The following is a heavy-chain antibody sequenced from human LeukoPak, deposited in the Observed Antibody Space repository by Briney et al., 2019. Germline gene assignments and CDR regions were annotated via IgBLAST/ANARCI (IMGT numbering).Heavy chain of an antibody. Sequence: RGSLRLSCAASGFTFSSYGMHWVRQAPGKGLEWVAVISYDGSNKYYADSVKGRFTISRDNSKNTLYLQMNSLRAEDTAVYYCAKDRRLAAPHYYYMDVWGKGTTVTVSS. CDR2: ISYDGSNK. D-gene: IGHD6-6*01. CDR1: GFTFSSYG. CDR3: AKDRRLAAPHYYYMDV. V-gene: IGHV3-30*18. J-gene: IGHJ6*03.